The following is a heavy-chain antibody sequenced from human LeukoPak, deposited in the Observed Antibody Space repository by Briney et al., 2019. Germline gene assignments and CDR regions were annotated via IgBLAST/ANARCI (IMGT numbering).Heavy chain of an antibody. Sequence: GGSLRLPCVASVFTFSSYCMQWVRQAPSKGLEWVAVIWYDGTNKYYADSVKGRFTISRDSPKNTLYLQMNSLRAEDTAVYYCARAAYDNSGYLTLWGQGTLVTVSS. J-gene: IGHJ4*02. V-gene: IGHV3-33*01. CDR1: VFTFSSYC. D-gene: IGHD3-22*01. CDR3: ARAAYDNSGYLTL. CDR2: IWYDGTNK.